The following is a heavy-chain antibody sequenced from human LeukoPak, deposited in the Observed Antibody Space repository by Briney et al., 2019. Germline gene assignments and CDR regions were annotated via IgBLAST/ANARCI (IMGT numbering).Heavy chain of an antibody. CDR1: GGSISGGSYY. CDR2: IDTSGST. J-gene: IGHJ4*02. CDR3: AKSSDYSNYVFGY. Sequence: SETLSLTCIVSGGSISGGSYYWSWIRQPAGKGLEWIGRIDTSGSTNCNPSLKSRVTISVDASKTHLSLRLTSVTAADTAVYYCAKSSDYSNYVFGYWGLGTLVTVSS. V-gene: IGHV4-61*02. D-gene: IGHD4-11*01.